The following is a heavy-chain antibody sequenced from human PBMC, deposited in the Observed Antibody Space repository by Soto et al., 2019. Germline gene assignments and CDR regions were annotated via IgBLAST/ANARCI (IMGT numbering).Heavy chain of an antibody. D-gene: IGHD6-13*01. CDR1: GYSFTSYW. CDR3: ARPRSSSRNYYGMDV. J-gene: IGHJ6*02. V-gene: IGHV5-51*01. CDR2: IYPGDSDT. Sequence: HGESLKISCKGSGYSFTSYWIGWVRQMPGKGLEWMGIIYPGDSDTRDSPSFQGQVTISADKSISTAYLQWSSLKASDTAMYYCARPRSSSRNYYGMDVWGQGTTVTVSS.